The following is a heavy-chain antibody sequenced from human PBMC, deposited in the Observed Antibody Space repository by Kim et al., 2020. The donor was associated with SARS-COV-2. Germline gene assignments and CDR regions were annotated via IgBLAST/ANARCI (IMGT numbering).Heavy chain of an antibody. D-gene: IGHD6-13*01. J-gene: IGHJ4*02. Sequence: PDSVKGRFTISRDNSKNTLSLQMNSLRAEDTAVYYCARRGAAASYYFDYWGQGTLVTVSS. V-gene: IGHV3-23*01. CDR3: ARRGAAASYYFDY.